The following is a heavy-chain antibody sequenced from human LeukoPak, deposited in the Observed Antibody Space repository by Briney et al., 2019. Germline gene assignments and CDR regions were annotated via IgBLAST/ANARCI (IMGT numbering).Heavy chain of an antibody. Sequence: SQTLSLTCGISGDSVSSNTGAWNWIRQSPSRGLEWLGRTYYRSKWYIEYAVSVKSRIVINPDISKNQFSLQLSSVTPEDTAVYYCGRGKEWIEESWGQGTLVTVSS. D-gene: IGHD3-3*01. CDR3: GRGKEWIEES. J-gene: IGHJ5*02. CDR2: TYYRSKWYI. V-gene: IGHV6-1*01. CDR1: GDSVSSNTGA.